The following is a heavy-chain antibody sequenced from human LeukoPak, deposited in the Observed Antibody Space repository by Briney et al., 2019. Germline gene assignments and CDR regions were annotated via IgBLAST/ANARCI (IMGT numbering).Heavy chain of an antibody. V-gene: IGHV3-23*01. J-gene: IGHJ4*02. D-gene: IGHD2-15*01. Sequence: GGSLRLSCAASGFTFNNYAMNWVRQAPGKGLEWVSAISSSGHRTFYADSVRGRFTISRDNSKNTLYLQMNSLRAEDTAVYYCARVYCSGGSCYDQTFDYWGQGTLVTVSS. CDR1: GFTFNNYA. CDR2: ISSSGHRT. CDR3: ARVYCSGGSCYDQTFDY.